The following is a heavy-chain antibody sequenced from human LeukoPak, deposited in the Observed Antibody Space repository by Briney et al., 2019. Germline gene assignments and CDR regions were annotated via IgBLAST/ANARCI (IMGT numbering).Heavy chain of an antibody. J-gene: IGHJ3*02. V-gene: IGHV4-59*01. D-gene: IGHD6-13*01. CDR3: EVSSWYSSSAFGI. Sequence: SETLSLTCTVSGGSISSYYWSWIRQPPGKGLEWIGYIYYSGSTNYNPSLKSRVTISVDTSKNQFSLKLSSVTAADTAVYYCEVSSWYSSSAFGIWGQGTMVTVSS. CDR1: GGSISSYY. CDR2: IYYSGST.